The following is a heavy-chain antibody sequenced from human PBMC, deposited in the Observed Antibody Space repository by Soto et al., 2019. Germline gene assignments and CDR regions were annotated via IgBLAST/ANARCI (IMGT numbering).Heavy chain of an antibody. D-gene: IGHD4-17*01. V-gene: IGHV3-30-3*01. Sequence: QVQLVESGGGVVQPGRSLRLSCAASGFTFSNYGMHWIRQAPGKGLEWGAVISYDGSSKDYADSVKGRFTISRDNSKNPVYLQMNSLRAEDTAVYYCARGGYGDSHAEYFQHWGQGTLVTVSS. CDR3: ARGGYGDSHAEYFQH. J-gene: IGHJ1*01. CDR2: ISYDGSSK. CDR1: GFTFSNYG.